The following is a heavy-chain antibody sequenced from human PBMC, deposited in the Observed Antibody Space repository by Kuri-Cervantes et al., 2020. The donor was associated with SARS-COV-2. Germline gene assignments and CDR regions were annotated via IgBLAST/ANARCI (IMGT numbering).Heavy chain of an antibody. J-gene: IGHJ4*02. D-gene: IGHD3-22*01. CDR3: ALSNGYYYTDAGFDY. V-gene: IGHV3-30*04. Sequence: GESLKISCAASGFTFSSYAMHWVRQAPGKGLEWVAVISYDGRNKYYADSVEGRFTISRDNSKNKLYLQINSLRAEDTAVYYCALSNGYYYTDAGFDYWGQGTLVTVSS. CDR1: GFTFSSYA. CDR2: ISYDGRNK.